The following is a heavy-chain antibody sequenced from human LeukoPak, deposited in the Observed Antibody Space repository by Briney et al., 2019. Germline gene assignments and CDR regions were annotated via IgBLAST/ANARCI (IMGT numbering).Heavy chain of an antibody. Sequence: GSVKVSRKGSRYTLPEFFMDWVGQGPGKGVEWVGGFDPEDGETIYAQKFQGRVTMTEDTSTDTAYMELSGLRSEDTAVYYCAHLAAAGYDAFDIWGQGTMVTVSS. CDR2: FDPEDGET. CDR1: RYTLPEFF. J-gene: IGHJ3*02. CDR3: AHLAAAGYDAFDI. D-gene: IGHD6-13*01. V-gene: IGHV1-24*01.